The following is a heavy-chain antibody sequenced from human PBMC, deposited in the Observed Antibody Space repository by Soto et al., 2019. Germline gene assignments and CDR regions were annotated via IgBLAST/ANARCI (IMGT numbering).Heavy chain of an antibody. V-gene: IGHV4-39*01. CDR3: ARSAIATHWFFDL. D-gene: IGHD5-18*01. Sequence: PSETLSLTCTVSGGPISSSSYYWGWIRQAPGKGLEWLATIYYTGYTYHSPSLKTHVTISVDTSKDQFSLKLTSVTAADTALYYCARSAIATHWFFDLWGRGTLVTVSS. CDR1: GGPISSSSYY. CDR2: IYYTGYT. J-gene: IGHJ2*01.